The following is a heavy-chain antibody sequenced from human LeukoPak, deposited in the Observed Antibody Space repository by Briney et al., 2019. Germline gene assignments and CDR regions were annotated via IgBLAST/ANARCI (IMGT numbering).Heavy chain of an antibody. V-gene: IGHV3-23*01. CDR3: AKRLGDQRAFDY. D-gene: IGHD2-21*02. Sequence: GGSLRLSCAASGFTFSNYAMSWVRQAPGKRREWGSGISGTSGTINYADPVKGRFTISRDNSKNTVYLQMNSLRAEDTAVYYCAKRLGDQRAFDYWGQGTLVTVSS. CDR2: ISGTSGTI. J-gene: IGHJ4*02. CDR1: GFTFSNYA.